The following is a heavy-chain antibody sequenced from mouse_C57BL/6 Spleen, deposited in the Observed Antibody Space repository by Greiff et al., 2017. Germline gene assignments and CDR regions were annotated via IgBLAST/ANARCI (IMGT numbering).Heavy chain of an antibody. V-gene: IGHV1-53*01. CDR1: GYTFTSYW. D-gene: IGHD1-1*01. CDR2: INPSNGGT. Sequence: VQLQQPGTELVKPGASVKLSCKASGYTFTSYWMHWVKQRPGQGLEWIGNINPSNGGTNYNEKFKSKATLTVDKSTSTAYMQLSSLTSEDSAVYYCARERNYYGSSLAYWGQGTLVTVSA. J-gene: IGHJ3*01. CDR3: ARERNYYGSSLAY.